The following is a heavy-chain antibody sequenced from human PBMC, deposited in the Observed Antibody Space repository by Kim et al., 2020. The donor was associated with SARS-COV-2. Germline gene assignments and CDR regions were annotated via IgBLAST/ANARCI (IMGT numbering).Heavy chain of an antibody. V-gene: IGHV4-34*01. J-gene: IGHJ5*02. D-gene: IGHD6-6*01. Sequence: SETLSLTCAVYGGSFSGYYWSWIRQPPGKGLEWIGEINHSGSTNYNPSLKSRVTISVDTSKNQFSLKLSSVTAADTAVYYCARGQRIAARPALVWFDPWG. CDR2: INHSGST. CDR1: GGSFSGYY. CDR3: ARGQRIAARPALVWFDP.